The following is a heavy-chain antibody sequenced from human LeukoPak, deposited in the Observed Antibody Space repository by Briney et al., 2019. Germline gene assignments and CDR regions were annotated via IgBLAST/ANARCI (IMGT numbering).Heavy chain of an antibody. Sequence: ASVKVSCKASGYTFTGYYMHWVRQAPGQGHEWMGWINPNSGGTNYAQKFQGRVTMTRDTSISTAYMELSRLRSDDTAVYYCARGGSYSGWYNWFDPWGQGTLVTVSS. D-gene: IGHD1-26*01. V-gene: IGHV1-2*02. J-gene: IGHJ5*02. CDR3: ARGGSYSGWYNWFDP. CDR2: INPNSGGT. CDR1: GYTFTGYY.